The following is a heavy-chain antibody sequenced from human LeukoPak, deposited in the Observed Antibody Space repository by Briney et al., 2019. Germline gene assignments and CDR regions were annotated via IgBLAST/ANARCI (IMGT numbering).Heavy chain of an antibody. CDR1: GFTFSSYA. Sequence: GGSLRLSCVASGFTFSSYAMSWVRQAPGKGLEWFSGMSGSAGSTYYADSVKGRFTISRDKSKNTLYLQMNSLRAGDTAVYYCAKDKDFWSGSEGDYWGQGTLVTVSS. CDR2: MSGSAGST. J-gene: IGHJ4*02. CDR3: AKDKDFWSGSEGDY. D-gene: IGHD3-3*01. V-gene: IGHV3-23*01.